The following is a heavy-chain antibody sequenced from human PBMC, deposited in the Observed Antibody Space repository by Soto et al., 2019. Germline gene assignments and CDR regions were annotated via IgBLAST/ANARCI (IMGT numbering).Heavy chain of an antibody. V-gene: IGHV4-30-2*01. CDR3: ARGRIQLWYPFDY. Sequence: TLSLTCTVSRGSLSTGGYTWAWIRQPPGKALEWIGHTYHSGNPYYNPSLKSRVFISVDTSKNQFSLKLSSVTAADTAVYYCARGRIQLWYPFDYWGQGTLVTVSS. CDR2: TYHSGNP. D-gene: IGHD5-18*01. CDR1: RGSLSTGGYT. J-gene: IGHJ4*02.